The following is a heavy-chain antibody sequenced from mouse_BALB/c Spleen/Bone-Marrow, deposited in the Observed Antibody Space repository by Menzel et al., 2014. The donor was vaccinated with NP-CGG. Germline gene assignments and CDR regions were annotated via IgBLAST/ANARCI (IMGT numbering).Heavy chain of an antibody. Sequence: EVQLQQSGAELVKPGASVKLSCTASGFNIKDTYMHWVKQRPEQGLEWIGRIDPANGNTKYDPKFQGKATITADTSSNTAYLQLSSLTSKDTAVYYCARIYYYGRGYFDYWGQGTTLTVSS. V-gene: IGHV14-3*02. CDR2: IDPANGNT. D-gene: IGHD1-1*01. CDR1: GFNIKDTY. CDR3: ARIYYYGRGYFDY. J-gene: IGHJ2*01.